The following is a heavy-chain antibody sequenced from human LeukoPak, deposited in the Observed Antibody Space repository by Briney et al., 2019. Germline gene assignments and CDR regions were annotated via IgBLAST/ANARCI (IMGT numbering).Heavy chain of an antibody. D-gene: IGHD3-22*01. CDR3: GHYGSIGLPFDY. Sequence: SETLSLTCTVSGYSIGSGFHWGWIRQPPGKGLEWTASIHQTGIAYYNASFMSRATISLDTSNHQFFLELISVTAADTAVYYCGHYGSIGLPFDYWGQGALVTVSS. J-gene: IGHJ4*02. CDR1: GYSIGSGFH. CDR2: IHQTGIA. V-gene: IGHV4-38-2*02.